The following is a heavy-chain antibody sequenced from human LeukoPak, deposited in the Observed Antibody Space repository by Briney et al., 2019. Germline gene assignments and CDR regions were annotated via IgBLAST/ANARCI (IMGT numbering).Heavy chain of an antibody. D-gene: IGHD2-2*01. CDR2: ISYDGSNK. CDR1: GFTFSSYG. J-gene: IGHJ3*02. Sequence: GGSLKLSCAASGFTFSSYGMHWVRQAPGKGLEWVAVISYDGSNKYYADSVKGRFTISRDNSKNTLYLQMNSLRAEDTALYYCAKDRGQLLNDAFDIWGQGTMVAVSS. CDR3: AKDRGQLLNDAFDI. V-gene: IGHV3-30*18.